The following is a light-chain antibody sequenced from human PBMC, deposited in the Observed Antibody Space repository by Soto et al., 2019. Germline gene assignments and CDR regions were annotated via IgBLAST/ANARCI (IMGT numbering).Light chain of an antibody. V-gene: IGLV1-51*01. CDR3: GTWDSSLSAVV. Sequence: QSVLTQPPSVSAAPGQKVTISCSGSSSNIGNNYVSWYQQLPGTAPKFLIYDTNKRPSGIPDRFSGSKSGTSATLGITGLQTGDEADYYCGTWDSSLSAVVFGGGTKLTVL. J-gene: IGLJ2*01. CDR2: DTN. CDR1: SSNIGNNY.